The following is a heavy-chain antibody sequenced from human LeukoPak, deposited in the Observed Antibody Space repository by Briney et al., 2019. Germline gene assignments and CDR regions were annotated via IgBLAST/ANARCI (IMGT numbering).Heavy chain of an antibody. CDR3: AGAAFVVELLAFDI. Sequence: GGSLRLSCAASGFTFSSYEMNWVRQAPGKGLEWVSYISSSSSTIYYADSVKGRFTISRDNAKNSLYLQMNSLRAEDTAVYYCAGAAFVVELLAFDIWGQGTMVTVSS. V-gene: IGHV3-48*03. CDR1: GFTFSSYE. D-gene: IGHD1-7*01. J-gene: IGHJ3*02. CDR2: ISSSSSTI.